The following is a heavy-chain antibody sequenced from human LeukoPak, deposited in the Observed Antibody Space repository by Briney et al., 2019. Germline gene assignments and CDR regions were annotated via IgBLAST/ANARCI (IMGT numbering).Heavy chain of an antibody. V-gene: IGHV4-39*07. CDR3: ARLEWGVINWYFDL. D-gene: IGHD3-10*01. J-gene: IGHJ2*01. CDR2: IYYSGST. CDR1: GGSISSSSYY. Sequence: SETLSLTCTVPGGSISSSSYYWGWIRQPPGKGLEWIGSIYYSGSTTYNPSLKSRVTISVDTSKNQFSLNLNSVTAADTAVYYCARLEWGVINWYFDLWGRGTLVTVSS.